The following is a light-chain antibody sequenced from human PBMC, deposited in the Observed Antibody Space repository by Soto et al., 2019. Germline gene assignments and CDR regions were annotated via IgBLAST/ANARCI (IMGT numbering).Light chain of an antibody. V-gene: IGKV1-9*01. J-gene: IGKJ4*01. CDR3: QQLNS. CDR1: QGISSY. CDR2: AAS. Sequence: DIQLTQSPSFLSASVGDRVTITCRASQGISSYLAWYQQKPGKAPKLLIYAASTLQSGVPSRCSGSGSGTEFTLTISSLQPEYFATYYGQQLNSFGGGTKVEIK.